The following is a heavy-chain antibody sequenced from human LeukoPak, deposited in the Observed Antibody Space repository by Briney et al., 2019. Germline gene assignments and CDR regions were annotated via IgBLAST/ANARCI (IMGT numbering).Heavy chain of an antibody. CDR2: ISAYNGNT. CDR3: ARAPLLWSGESLGY. CDR1: GYTFTSYG. J-gene: IGHJ4*02. V-gene: IGHV1-18*01. D-gene: IGHD3-10*02. Sequence: ASVKVSCKASGYTFTSYGISWVRQAPGQGLEWMGWISAYNGNTNYAQKLQGRVTMTTDTSTSTAYMELRSLRSDDTAVYYCARAPLLWSGESLGYWGQGTLVTVSS.